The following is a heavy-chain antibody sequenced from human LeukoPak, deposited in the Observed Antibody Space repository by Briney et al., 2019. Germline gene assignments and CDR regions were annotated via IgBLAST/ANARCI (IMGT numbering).Heavy chain of an antibody. CDR2: IIPIFGTA. J-gene: IGHJ6*03. CDR3: ARDWSRDDFWSGYYMDV. CDR1: GGTFSSYA. V-gene: IGHV1-69*01. D-gene: IGHD3-3*01. Sequence: ASVKVSCKASGGTFSSYAISWVRQAPGQGLEWMGGIIPIFGTANYAQKFQGRVTITADESTSTAYMELSSLRSEDTAVYYCARDWSRDDFWSGYYMDVWAKGPRSPSP.